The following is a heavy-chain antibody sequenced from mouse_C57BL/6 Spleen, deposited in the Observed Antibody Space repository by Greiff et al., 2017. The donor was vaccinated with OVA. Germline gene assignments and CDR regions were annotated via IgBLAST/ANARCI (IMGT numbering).Heavy chain of an antibody. Sequence: EVQLQQSGPELVKPGASVKISCKASGYTFTDYYMNWVKQSHGKSLEWIGDINPNNGGTSYNQKFKGKATLTVDKSSSTAYMELRSLTSEDSAVYYCASAYYSAMDYWGQGTSVTVSS. J-gene: IGHJ4*01. CDR3: ASAYYSAMDY. CDR1: GYTFTDYY. CDR2: INPNNGGT. D-gene: IGHD2-12*01. V-gene: IGHV1-26*01.